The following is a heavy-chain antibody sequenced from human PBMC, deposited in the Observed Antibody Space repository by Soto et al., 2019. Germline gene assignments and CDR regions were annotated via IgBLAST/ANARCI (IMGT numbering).Heavy chain of an antibody. D-gene: IGHD3-22*01. V-gene: IGHV4-30-4*01. CDR3: ARALDDSSGYYGGLGY. J-gene: IGHJ4*02. Sequence: QVQLQESGPGLVKPLQTLSLTCTVSGGSIGSGDYYWSWIRQPPGKGLEWIGYIYYTGSTYYNPSLKSRVTISVDTSKNQLSRKLSSVTAADTAVDYCARALDDSSGYYGGLGYWGRGTLVTVTS. CDR2: IYYTGST. CDR1: GGSIGSGDYY.